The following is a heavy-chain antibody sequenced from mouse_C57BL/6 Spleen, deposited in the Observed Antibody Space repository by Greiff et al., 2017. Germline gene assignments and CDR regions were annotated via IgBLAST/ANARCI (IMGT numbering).Heavy chain of an antibody. D-gene: IGHD1-1*01. J-gene: IGHJ2*01. Sequence: QVQLQQPGAELVKPGASVKLSCKASGYTFTSYWMHWVKQRPGRGLEWIGRIDPNSGGTKYNEKFKSKATLTVDKPSSTAYMQLSSLTSEDSAVYYCARSLYYYGSRNCDYWGQGTTLTVSS. CDR2: IDPNSGGT. V-gene: IGHV1-72*01. CDR3: ARSLYYYGSRNCDY. CDR1: GYTFTSYW.